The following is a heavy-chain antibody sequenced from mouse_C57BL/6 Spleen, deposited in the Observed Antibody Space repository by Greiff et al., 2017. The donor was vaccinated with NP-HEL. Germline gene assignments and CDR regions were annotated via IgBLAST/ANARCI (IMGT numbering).Heavy chain of an antibody. CDR2: ISSGGSYT. Sequence: EVQRVESGGDLVKPGGSLKLSCAASGFTFSSYGMSWVRQTPDKRLEWVATISSGGSYTYYPDSVKGRFTISRDNAKNTLYLQMSSLKSEDTAMYYCARRDGYYRYFDVWGTGTTVTVSS. CDR3: ARRDGYYRYFDV. V-gene: IGHV5-6*01. J-gene: IGHJ1*03. CDR1: GFTFSSYG. D-gene: IGHD2-3*01.